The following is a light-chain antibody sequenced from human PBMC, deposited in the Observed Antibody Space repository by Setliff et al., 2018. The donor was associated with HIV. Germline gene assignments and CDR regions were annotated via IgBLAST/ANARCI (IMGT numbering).Light chain of an antibody. Sequence: QSVLTQPPSVSGSPGQSVTISCTGTSGDVGAYNRVSWYQQAPGTAPKVIIYEVTNRPSGVPDRFSGSKSGNTASLTISGLQAEDEADYYCYSYTSSGTYVFGTGTKVTVL. J-gene: IGLJ1*01. V-gene: IGLV2-18*02. CDR2: EVT. CDR3: YSYTSSGTYV. CDR1: SGDVGAYNR.